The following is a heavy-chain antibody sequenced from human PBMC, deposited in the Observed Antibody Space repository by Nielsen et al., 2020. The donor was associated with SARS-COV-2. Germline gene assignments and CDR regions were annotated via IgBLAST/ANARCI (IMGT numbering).Heavy chain of an antibody. CDR2: ISYSGGT. V-gene: IGHV4-59*01. J-gene: IGHJ6*03. Sequence: SETLSLTCTVSGGSISTYYWSWIRQPPGKGLEWIGYISYSGGTNYNPSLKSRVTISLDTSKNQFSLKLSSVAAADTAVYYCAREYSSLVSYHYYMDVWGKGTTVTVSS. CDR1: GGSISTYY. CDR3: AREYSSLVSYHYYMDV. D-gene: IGHD6-19*01.